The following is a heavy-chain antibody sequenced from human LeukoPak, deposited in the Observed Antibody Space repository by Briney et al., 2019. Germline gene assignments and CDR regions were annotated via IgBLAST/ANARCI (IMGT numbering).Heavy chain of an antibody. D-gene: IGHD3-16*01. CDR1: GGSFSGYY. V-gene: IGHV4-34*01. J-gene: IGHJ4*02. Sequence: SETLSLTCAVYGGSFSGYYWSWIRQPPGRGLEWIGEINHVGSTNYNPSLESRVTISVDTSKNQLSLKLSSVSAADTAVYYCARGGWAVRFGSWGQGALVTVSS. CDR3: ARGGWAVRFGS. CDR2: INHVGST.